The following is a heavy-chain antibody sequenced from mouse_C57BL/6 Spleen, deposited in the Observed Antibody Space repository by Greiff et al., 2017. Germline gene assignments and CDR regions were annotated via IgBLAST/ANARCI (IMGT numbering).Heavy chain of an antibody. CDR2: FHPYNDDT. V-gene: IGHV1-47*01. J-gene: IGHJ4*01. Sequence: QVQLKESGAELVKPGASVKMSCKASGYTFTTYPIEWMKQNHGKSLEWIGNFHPYNDDTKYNEKFKGKATLTVEKSSSTVYLELIRLTSDDSAVYYCARGGYYVHYAMDYWGQGTSVTVSS. D-gene: IGHD2-3*01. CDR3: ARGGYYVHYAMDY. CDR1: GYTFTTYP.